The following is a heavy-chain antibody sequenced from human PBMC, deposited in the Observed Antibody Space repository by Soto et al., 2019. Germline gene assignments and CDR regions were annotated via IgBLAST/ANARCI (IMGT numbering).Heavy chain of an antibody. CDR1: GFTFSSYS. J-gene: IGHJ3*02. CDR3: ARDQRYYYDSSGYYAFDI. V-gene: IGHV3-21*01. D-gene: IGHD3-22*01. CDR2: ISSSSYI. Sequence: AGGSLRLSCAASGFTFSSYSMNWVRQAPGKGLEWVSSISSSSYIYYADSVKGRFTISRDNAKNSLYLQMNSLRAEDTAVYYCARDQRYYYDSSGYYAFDIWGQGTMVTVSS.